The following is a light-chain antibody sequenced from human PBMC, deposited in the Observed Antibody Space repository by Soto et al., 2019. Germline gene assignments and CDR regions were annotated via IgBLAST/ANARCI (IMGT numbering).Light chain of an antibody. CDR3: QQRTNGLT. Sequence: IVLTQSPVTLSLSPGQRATLSFRASQSVSSYLAWYQQKPGQAPRLLIYDASKRATGIPARFSGSGFGTDFTLTISSLEPEDFAVYYCQQRTNGLTFGGGTKVDI. CDR2: DAS. J-gene: IGKJ4*01. V-gene: IGKV3-11*01. CDR1: QSVSSY.